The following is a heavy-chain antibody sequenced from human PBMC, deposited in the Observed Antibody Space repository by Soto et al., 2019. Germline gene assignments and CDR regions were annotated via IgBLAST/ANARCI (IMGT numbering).Heavy chain of an antibody. J-gene: IGHJ4*02. V-gene: IGHV3-30-3*01. Sequence: QVQLVESGGGVVQPGRSLRLSCAASGFTFSSYAMHWVRQAPGKGLEWVAVISYDGSNKYYADSVKGRFTISRDNSKKTLYLQMNSLRAGDTAVYYCARARLDTPALDYWGQGTLVTVSS. CDR3: ARARLDTPALDY. CDR1: GFTFSSYA. D-gene: IGHD2-2*01. CDR2: ISYDGSNK.